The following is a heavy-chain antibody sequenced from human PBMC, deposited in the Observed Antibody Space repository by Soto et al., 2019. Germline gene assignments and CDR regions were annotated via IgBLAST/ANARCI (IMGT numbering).Heavy chain of an antibody. CDR2: ISAYNGNT. Sequence: GASVKVSCKASGYTFTSYGISWVRHAPGQGLEWMGWISAYNGNTNYAQKLQGRVTMTTDTSTSTAYMELRSLRSDDTAVFYCARGSLKGIAAAGTGAFDIWGQGTMVTVSS. V-gene: IGHV1-18*01. D-gene: IGHD6-13*01. J-gene: IGHJ3*02. CDR1: GYTFTSYG. CDR3: ARGSLKGIAAAGTGAFDI.